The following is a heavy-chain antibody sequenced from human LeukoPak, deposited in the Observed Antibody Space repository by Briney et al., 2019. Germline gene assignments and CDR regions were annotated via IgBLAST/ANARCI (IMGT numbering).Heavy chain of an antibody. CDR3: ARVHDSTGYYHYFDS. D-gene: IGHD3-22*01. Sequence: GGSLRLSCAASGFTFSSYWMSWVRQAPDKGLEWVAIISYHGSNEYYADSVKGRFTISRDNSKNTLYLQMNNLRVEDTAMYYCARVHDSTGYYHYFDSWGQGTLVTVSS. CDR2: ISYHGSNE. CDR1: GFTFSSYW. V-gene: IGHV3-30*03. J-gene: IGHJ4*02.